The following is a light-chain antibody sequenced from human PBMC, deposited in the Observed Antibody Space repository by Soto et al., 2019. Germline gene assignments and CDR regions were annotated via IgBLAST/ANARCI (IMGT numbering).Light chain of an antibody. V-gene: IGKV3-20*01. CDR2: GAS. J-gene: IGKJ1*01. CDR1: QSLNSGS. Sequence: EIVLTQSPGTLSLSPGVRATLSCRASQSLNSGSLAWYQQKPGQAPWLLIYGASTRATGIPDRFSGSVSGTDFTLTISRGEPEDFAVYYCQQDGSLLGTFGQGTKVEIK. CDR3: QQDGSLLGT.